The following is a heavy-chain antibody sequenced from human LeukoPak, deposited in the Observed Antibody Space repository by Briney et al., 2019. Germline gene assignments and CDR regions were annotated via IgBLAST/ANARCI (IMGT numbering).Heavy chain of an antibody. D-gene: IGHD2-15*01. J-gene: IGHJ1*01. CDR2: INHSGST. CDR3: ARRLLGYCSGGSCYSGYFQH. Sequence: KPSETLSLTCAVYGGSFSGYYWSWIRQPPGKGLEWIGEINHSGSTNSNPSLKSRVTISVDTSKKQFSLKLSSVTAADTAVYYCARRLLGYCSGGSCYSGYFQHWGQGTLVTVSS. V-gene: IGHV4-34*01. CDR1: GGSFSGYY.